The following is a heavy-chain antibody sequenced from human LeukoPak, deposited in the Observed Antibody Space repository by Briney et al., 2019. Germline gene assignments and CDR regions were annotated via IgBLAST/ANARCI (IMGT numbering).Heavy chain of an antibody. CDR3: ARAQQENCSGGSCYYRHWFDP. CDR2: INHSGST. J-gene: IGHJ5*02. Sequence: PSETLSLTCAVYGGSFSGYYWSWIRQPPGKGREWIGEINHSGSTNYNPSLKSRVTISVDKSKNQFSLMLSSVTAADTAVYYCARAQQENCSGGSCYYRHWFDPWGQGTLVTVSS. CDR1: GGSFSGYY. V-gene: IGHV4-34*01. D-gene: IGHD2-15*01.